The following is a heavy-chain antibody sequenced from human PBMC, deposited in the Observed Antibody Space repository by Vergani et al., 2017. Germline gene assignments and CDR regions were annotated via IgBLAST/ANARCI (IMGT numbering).Heavy chain of an antibody. Sequence: QVQLQQWGAGLLKPSETLSLTCAVYGGSFSGYYWSWTRQPPGKGLEWIGEINHSGSTNYNPSLKSRVTISVDTSKNQFSLKLSSVTAADTAVYYCARGAMAGNLREDGFDIWGQGTMVTVSS. J-gene: IGHJ3*02. CDR2: INHSGST. CDR1: GGSFSGYY. D-gene: IGHD6-19*01. V-gene: IGHV4-34*01. CDR3: ARGAMAGNLREDGFDI.